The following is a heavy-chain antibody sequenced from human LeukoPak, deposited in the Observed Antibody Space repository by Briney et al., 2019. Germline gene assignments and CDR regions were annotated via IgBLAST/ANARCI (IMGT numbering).Heavy chain of an antibody. J-gene: IGHJ6*02. Sequence: ASVKVSCKASGYTFTSYYINWVRQATGQGLEWMGWMNPNSGNTGYAQKFQGRVTMTRNTSISTAYMELSSLRSDDTAVYVWAVPAAMSYYFFGMYVWVQGTTVTVSS. CDR1: GYTFTSYY. CDR2: MNPNSGNT. V-gene: IGHV1-8*01. CDR3: AVPAAMSYYFFGMYV. D-gene: IGHD2-2*01.